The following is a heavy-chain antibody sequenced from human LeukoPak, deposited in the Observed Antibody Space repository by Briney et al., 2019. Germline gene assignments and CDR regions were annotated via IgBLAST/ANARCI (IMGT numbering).Heavy chain of an antibody. Sequence: SETLSLTCTVSGGSISSGGYYWSWIRQHPGKGLEWIGYIYYSGSTYYNPSLKSRVTISVDTSKNQFSLKLSSVTAADTAVYYCARMGPSDCGGDCYYNWFGPWGQGTLVTVSS. D-gene: IGHD2-21*02. V-gene: IGHV4-31*03. J-gene: IGHJ5*02. CDR3: ARMGPSDCGGDCYYNWFGP. CDR1: GGSISSGGYY. CDR2: IYYSGST.